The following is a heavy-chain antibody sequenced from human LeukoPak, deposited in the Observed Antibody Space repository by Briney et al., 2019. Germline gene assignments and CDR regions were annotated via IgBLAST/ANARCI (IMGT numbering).Heavy chain of an antibody. CDR2: INHSGST. Sequence: SETLSLTCAVYGGSFSGYYWSWIRQPPGKGLEWIGEINHSGSTNYNPSLKSRVTISVDTSKNQFSLKLSSVTAADTAVYYCARSSVWFGEPTLDYWGQGTLVTVSS. J-gene: IGHJ4*02. CDR3: ARSSVWFGEPTLDY. D-gene: IGHD3-10*01. CDR1: GGSFSGYY. V-gene: IGHV4-34*01.